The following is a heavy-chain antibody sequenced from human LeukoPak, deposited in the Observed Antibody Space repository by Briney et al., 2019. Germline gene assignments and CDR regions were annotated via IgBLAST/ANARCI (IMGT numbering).Heavy chain of an antibody. Sequence: PGGSLRLSCAASRFTFSSYSMNWVRQAPGKGLEWVSSISSSSSYIYYADSVKGRFTISRDNAKNSLYLQMNSLRAEDTAVYYCARAPLYCSSTSCYSFDYWGQGTLVTVSS. D-gene: IGHD2-2*01. CDR2: ISSSSSYI. CDR1: RFTFSSYS. J-gene: IGHJ4*02. CDR3: ARAPLYCSSTSCYSFDY. V-gene: IGHV3-21*01.